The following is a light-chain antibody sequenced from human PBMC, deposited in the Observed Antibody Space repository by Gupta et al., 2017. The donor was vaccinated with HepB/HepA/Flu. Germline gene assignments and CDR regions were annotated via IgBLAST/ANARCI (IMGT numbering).Light chain of an antibody. CDR2: SNN. Sequence: QSVLTQPPSASGTPGQRVTISCSGRRSNIGSNTVNWNQPLPGTAPKLLIYSNNQRPSGVPDRFSGSKSGTSASLAISGLQSEDEADYYCAAWDDSLNGLNWVFGGGTKLTVL. V-gene: IGLV1-44*01. CDR1: RSNIGSNT. CDR3: AAWDDSLNGLNWV. J-gene: IGLJ3*02.